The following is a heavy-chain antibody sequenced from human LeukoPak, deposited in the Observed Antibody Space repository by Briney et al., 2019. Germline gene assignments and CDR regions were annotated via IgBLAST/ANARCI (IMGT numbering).Heavy chain of an antibody. CDR3: AREGWDQRDTAAFDR. D-gene: IGHD6-19*01. V-gene: IGHV1-2*02. CDR1: GYTFTGHY. CDR2: INPNSGDR. Sequence: GASVKVSCKASGYTFTGHYMHWTRQAPGQGLAWMGWINPNSGDRNSAQKLQGRNTMTRDTSISTVYMELSNLRPDDTAVYYCAREGWDQRDTAAFDRWGQGTLITVSS. J-gene: IGHJ4*02.